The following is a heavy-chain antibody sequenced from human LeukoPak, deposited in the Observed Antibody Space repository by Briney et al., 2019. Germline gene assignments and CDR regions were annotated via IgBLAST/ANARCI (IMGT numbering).Heavy chain of an antibody. CDR1: GFTFRSAR. J-gene: IGHJ4*02. D-gene: IGHD1-26*01. CDR2: IKPMTEGGTT. CDR3: TSVPVG. Sequence: GGSLRLSCAASGFTFRSARMNWVRQAPGKGLEWVGHIKPMTEGGTTDYVAPVKGRFTISRDDSKKTLDLQMNSLKTEDKAVYYCTSVPVGWGQGTLVTVSA. V-gene: IGHV3-15*01.